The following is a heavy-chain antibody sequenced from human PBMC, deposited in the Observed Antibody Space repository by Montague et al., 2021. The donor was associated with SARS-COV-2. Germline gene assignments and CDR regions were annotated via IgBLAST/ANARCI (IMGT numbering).Heavy chain of an antibody. Sequence: SETLSLTCSVSGGSISSRSHYLGWIRQPPGKGLECVGSIYYIGTTFYNPSLKSRLAISIDTSKNQFSLKVTSVTAADTGVYYCARGATTGPGIWFDPWGQGTLVTVSS. D-gene: IGHD1-1*01. J-gene: IGHJ5*02. CDR3: ARGATTGPGIWFDP. CDR2: IYYIGTT. V-gene: IGHV4-39*01. CDR1: GGSISSRSHY.